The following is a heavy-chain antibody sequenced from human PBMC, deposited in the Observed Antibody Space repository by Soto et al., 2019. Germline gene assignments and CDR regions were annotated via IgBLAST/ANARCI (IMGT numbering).Heavy chain of an antibody. CDR3: AREHCTSRSCYGSDF. D-gene: IGHD2-2*01. CDR2: ISTYNGDT. Sequence: QVQLVQSGAEVKKPGASVKVSCKASGYTFTDYGISWVRQAPGQGLEWMGWISTYNGDTKYVEKFQGRVTMTRDTSTTTAYMELTSLPSDDTAAYYCAREHCTSRSCYGSDFWGQGTLVTVSS. CDR1: GYTFTDYG. J-gene: IGHJ4*02. V-gene: IGHV1-18*01.